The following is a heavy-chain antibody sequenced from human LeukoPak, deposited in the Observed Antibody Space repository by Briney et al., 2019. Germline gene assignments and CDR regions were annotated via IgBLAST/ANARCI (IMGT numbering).Heavy chain of an antibody. CDR3: ATRGLGVVTDYFDY. V-gene: IGHV4-39*07. D-gene: IGHD3-3*01. J-gene: IGHJ4*02. CDR2: IYYSGST. CDR1: GGSISSSSYY. Sequence: SETLSLTCTVSGGSISSSSYYWGWIRQPPGKGLEWIGSIYYSGSTYYNPSLKSRVTISVDTSKNQFSLKLSSVTAADTAVYYCATRGLGVVTDYFDYWGQGTLVTVSS.